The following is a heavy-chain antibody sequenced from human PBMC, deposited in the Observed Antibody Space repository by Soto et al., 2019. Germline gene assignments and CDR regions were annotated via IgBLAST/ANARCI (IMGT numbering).Heavy chain of an antibody. V-gene: IGHV1-24*01. Sequence: ASVKVSCKVSGYTLTELSMHWVRQAPGKGLEWMGVFDAEDGAASYAQNFQGRVTMTRNTSISTAYMELSSLRSEDTAVYYCERGAFYCSSNSCYAFDYWCQGILVNRLR. CDR1: GYTLTELS. J-gene: IGHJ4*02. CDR3: ERGAFYCSSNSCYAFDY. D-gene: IGHD2-2*01. CDR2: FDAEDGAA.